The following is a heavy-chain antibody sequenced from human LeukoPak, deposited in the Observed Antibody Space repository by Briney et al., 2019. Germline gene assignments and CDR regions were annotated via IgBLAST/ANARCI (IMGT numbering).Heavy chain of an antibody. J-gene: IGHJ4*02. CDR2: ISGSGGST. D-gene: IGHD3-3*01. CDR3: TTEGTIFGVVIDY. CDR1: RFTFSSYA. Sequence: GGSLRLSCAASRFTFSSYAMSWVRQAPGKGLEWVSAISGSGGSTYYADSVKGRFTISRDNSKNTLYLQMNSLKTEDTAVYYCTTEGTIFGVVIDYWGQGTLVTVSS. V-gene: IGHV3-23*01.